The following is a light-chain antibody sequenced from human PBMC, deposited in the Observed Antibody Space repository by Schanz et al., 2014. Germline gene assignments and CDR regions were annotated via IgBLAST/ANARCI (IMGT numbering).Light chain of an antibody. Sequence: QSALTQPASVSGSPGQSITISCTGTSSDVGVYNYVSWYQQLPGKAPKLMIYDASNRPSGVSNRFSGSKSAYTASLTISGLQAEDEADYYCSSYTTNSAPGVVFGGGTKLTVL. V-gene: IGLV2-14*03. CDR1: SSDVGVYNY. CDR3: SSYTTNSAPGVV. J-gene: IGLJ2*01. CDR2: DAS.